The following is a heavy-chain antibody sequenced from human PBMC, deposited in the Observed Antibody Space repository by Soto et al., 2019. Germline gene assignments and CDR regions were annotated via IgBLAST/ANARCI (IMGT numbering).Heavy chain of an antibody. J-gene: IGHJ4*02. CDR3: ALRSMAVVPEY. D-gene: IGHD3-22*01. CDR2: LYYGRSA. CDR1: GDSISSYY. Sequence: QVQLQESGPGLVKPSETLSLTCAVSGDSISSYYCMWIRQPPGKGLESIGYLYYGRSANYNPSLKSRVTMSVDTPTNQCSLALSSMTAADTAVYYCALRSMAVVPEYWGQGTLVTVSS. V-gene: IGHV4-59*01.